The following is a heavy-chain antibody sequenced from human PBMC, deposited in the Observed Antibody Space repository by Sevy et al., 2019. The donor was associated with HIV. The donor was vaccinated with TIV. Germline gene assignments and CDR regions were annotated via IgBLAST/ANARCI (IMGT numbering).Heavy chain of an antibody. D-gene: IGHD2-8*01. CDR1: GFTFSSYS. J-gene: IGHJ4*02. CDR2: ISISSSYI. CDR3: ATVSYCTNGVCFYGPFDY. V-gene: IGHV3-21*01. Sequence: GGSLRLSCAASGFTFSSYSMNWVRQAPGKGLEWVSSISISSSYIYYADSVKGRFTISRDNAKNSLYLQMNSLRAEDTAVYYCATVSYCTNGVCFYGPFDYWGQGTLVTVSS.